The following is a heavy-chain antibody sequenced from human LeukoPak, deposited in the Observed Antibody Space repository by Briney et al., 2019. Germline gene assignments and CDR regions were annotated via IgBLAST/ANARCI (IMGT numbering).Heavy chain of an antibody. V-gene: IGHV4-59*01. CDR3: ARHVVASSPLVY. CDR2: ISYSGST. Sequence: SETLSLTCTVSGGSISNYYWSWIRQPPGKRLEWIGYISYSGSTNHNPSLKSRVTISVDTSKNQFSLKLTSVTAADTAMYYCARHVVASSPLVYWGQGALVTVSS. J-gene: IGHJ4*02. CDR1: GGSISNYY. D-gene: IGHD2-21*01.